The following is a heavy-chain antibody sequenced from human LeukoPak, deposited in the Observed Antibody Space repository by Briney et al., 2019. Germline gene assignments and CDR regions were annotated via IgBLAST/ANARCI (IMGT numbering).Heavy chain of an antibody. CDR2: ISSSGSAI. CDR3: FVSRGPTFDY. D-gene: IGHD1-1*01. Sequence: GGSLRLSCAASGFTFSSYEMNWVRQAPGKGLEWVSYISSSGSAIYYADSVKGRFTISRDNAKNSLYLQMNSLRAEDTAVYYCFVSRGPTFDYWGQGTLVTVSS. J-gene: IGHJ4*02. V-gene: IGHV3-48*03. CDR1: GFTFSSYE.